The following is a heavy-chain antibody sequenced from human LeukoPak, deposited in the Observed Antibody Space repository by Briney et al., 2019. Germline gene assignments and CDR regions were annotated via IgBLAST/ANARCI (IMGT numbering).Heavy chain of an antibody. CDR2: MNPKSGGT. V-gene: IGHV1-2*02. CDR1: GYTFSDSY. CDR3: ARAGGRSWFDP. J-gene: IGHJ5*02. Sequence: ASVKVSCKASGYTFSDSYIHWVRQAPGQGLEWMGSMNPKSGGTKYAQKFQGRGSMTRDTSISTAYMESASLTSDDTAVYYCARAGGRSWFDPWGQGTLVTVSS. D-gene: IGHD1-26*01.